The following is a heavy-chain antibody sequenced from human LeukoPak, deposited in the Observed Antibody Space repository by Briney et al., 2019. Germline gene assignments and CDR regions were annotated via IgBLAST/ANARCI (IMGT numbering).Heavy chain of an antibody. V-gene: IGHV4-59*01. CDR1: GGSISSYC. D-gene: IGHD6-19*01. CDR2: IYYSGST. Sequence: SETLSLTCTVSGGSISSYCCSWVRQPPGKGLEWIGYIYYSGSTNYNPSLKSRVTISVDTSKNQFSLKLSSVTAADTAVYYCARESSSGWNYFDYWGQGTLVTVSS. CDR3: ARESSSGWNYFDY. J-gene: IGHJ4*02.